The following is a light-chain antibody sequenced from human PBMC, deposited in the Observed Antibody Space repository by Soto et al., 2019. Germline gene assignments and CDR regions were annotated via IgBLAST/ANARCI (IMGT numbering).Light chain of an antibody. CDR3: QQRSSWPPYT. CDR1: QTVNTY. J-gene: IGKJ2*01. V-gene: IGKV3-11*01. CDR2: DAS. Sequence: EIVLTQSPATLSLSPGERATLSCRASQTVNTYLAWYQQKPGQAPRLLIYDASSRATGIPARFTGSGSGTDFTLTISSLEPEDFAVYYCQQRSSWPPYTFGQGTEVEIK.